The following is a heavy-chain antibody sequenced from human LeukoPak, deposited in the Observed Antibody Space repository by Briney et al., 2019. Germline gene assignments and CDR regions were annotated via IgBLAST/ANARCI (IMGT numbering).Heavy chain of an antibody. CDR2: IYYSGST. CDR3: ARAEGELFAFDY. V-gene: IGHV4-59*01. J-gene: IGHJ4*02. CDR1: GGSISSYY. Sequence: SETLSLTCTVSGGSISSYYWSWIRQPPGKGQEWIGYIYYSGSTNYNPSLKSRVTISVDTSKNQFSLKLSSVTAADTAVYYCARAEGELFAFDYWGQGTLVTVSS. D-gene: IGHD3-10*01.